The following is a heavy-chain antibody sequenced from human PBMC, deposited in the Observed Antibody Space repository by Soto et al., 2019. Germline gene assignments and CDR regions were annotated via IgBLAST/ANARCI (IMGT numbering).Heavy chain of an antibody. CDR2: IYYSGST. V-gene: IGHV4-59*08. J-gene: IGHJ4*02. CDR1: GGSISSYY. D-gene: IGHD6-19*01. Sequence: SETLSLTCTVSGGSISSYYWSWIRQPPGKGLEWIGYIYYSGSTNYNPSLKSRVTISVDTSKNQFSLKPSSATAADTAVYYCARKQWLVLDYWGQGTLVTVSS. CDR3: ARKQWLVLDY.